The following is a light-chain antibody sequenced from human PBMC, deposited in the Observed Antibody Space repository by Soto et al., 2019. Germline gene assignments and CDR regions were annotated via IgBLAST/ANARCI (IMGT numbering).Light chain of an antibody. CDR3: QQYSNSPVT. J-gene: IGKJ4*01. Sequence: EIVLTQSPGTLSLSPGERATLSCRASQSVSGIYLAWYQQKPGQAPRLLIYGVSFRATGIPDRFSGSGSGTDFSLTISRLEPEDFAVYYCQQYSNSPVTFGGGTKVEVK. CDR2: GVS. V-gene: IGKV3-20*01. CDR1: QSVSGIY.